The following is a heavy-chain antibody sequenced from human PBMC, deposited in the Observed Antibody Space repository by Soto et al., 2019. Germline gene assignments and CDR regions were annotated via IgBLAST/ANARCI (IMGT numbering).Heavy chain of an antibody. Sequence: ASVNVSCKVSGYTFTGYYIHWVRQAPGQGLECMGWINPNSGGTNYAQKFQGWVTMTRDTSISTAYMELSRLRSDDTAVYYCAREVSGGDFDYWGQGTLVTVS. V-gene: IGHV1-2*04. CDR2: INPNSGGT. J-gene: IGHJ4*02. CDR1: GYTFTGYY. D-gene: IGHD3-10*01. CDR3: AREVSGGDFDY.